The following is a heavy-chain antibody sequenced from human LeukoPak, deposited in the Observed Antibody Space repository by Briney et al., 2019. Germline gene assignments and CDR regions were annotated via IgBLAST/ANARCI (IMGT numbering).Heavy chain of an antibody. Sequence: GGSLRLSCAASGFTFSSYAMSWVRQAPGKGLEWVSAISGGGDSTYYTDSVKGRLTISRDNSKNTLYLQMNSLRAKDTAVYYCAKDRSPYDILTAYYDGDFDYWGPGTLVTVSS. CDR1: GFTFSSYA. D-gene: IGHD3-9*01. V-gene: IGHV3-23*01. J-gene: IGHJ4*02. CDR3: AKDRSPYDILTAYYDGDFDY. CDR2: ISGGGDST.